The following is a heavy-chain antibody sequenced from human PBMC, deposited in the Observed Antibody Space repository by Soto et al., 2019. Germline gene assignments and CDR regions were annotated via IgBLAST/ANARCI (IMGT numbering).Heavy chain of an antibody. CDR1: GFTFSSYW. CDR2: IKQDGSEK. CDR3: ARDRVVVAATLYWFDP. D-gene: IGHD2-15*01. Sequence: EVQLVESGGGLVQPGGSLRLSCAASGFTFSSYWMSWVRQAPGKGLEWVANIKQDGSEKYYVDSVKGRFTISRDNAKNSLYLQMNSLIAEDTAVYYCARDRVVVAATLYWFDPWGQGTVVTVSS. J-gene: IGHJ5*02. V-gene: IGHV3-7*01.